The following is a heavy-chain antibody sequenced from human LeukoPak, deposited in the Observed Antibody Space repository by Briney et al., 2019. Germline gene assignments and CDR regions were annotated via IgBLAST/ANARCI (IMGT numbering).Heavy chain of an antibody. D-gene: IGHD2-15*01. CDR3: ARASFWFDYSGYYFDY. V-gene: IGHV3-66*01. Sequence: GRSLRLSCAASGFTFSSNYMSWVRQAPGKGLEWVSVIYSGGGTYYADSVKGRFTISRDNSKNTVSLQMNSLRAEDTAVYYCARASFWFDYSGYYFDYWGQGTLVTVSS. CDR1: GFTFSSNY. J-gene: IGHJ4*02. CDR2: IYSGGGT.